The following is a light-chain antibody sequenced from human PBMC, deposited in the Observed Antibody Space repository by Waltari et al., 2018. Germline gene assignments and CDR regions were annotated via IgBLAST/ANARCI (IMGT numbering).Light chain of an antibody. Sequence: EIVLTQSPATLSLSPGDRATLSCRASHSVDTSLAWYQQKLGQAPRLLIYDVFYRATGHPSRFSGRGSGTDFTLTISSLEPEDFALYFCQQRRDWPITFGQGTRLEIK. CDR1: HSVDTS. V-gene: IGKV3-11*01. J-gene: IGKJ5*01. CDR3: QQRRDWPIT. CDR2: DVF.